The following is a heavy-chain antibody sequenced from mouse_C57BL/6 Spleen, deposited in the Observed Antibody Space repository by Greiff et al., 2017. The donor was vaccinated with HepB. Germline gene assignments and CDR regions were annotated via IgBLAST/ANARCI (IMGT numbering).Heavy chain of an antibody. Sequence: QVQLQQPGAELVRPGSSVKLSCKASGYTFTSYWMDWVKQRPGQGLEWIGNIYPSDSETHYNQKFKDKATLTVDKSSSTAYMQLSSLTSEDSAVYYGARGWRDYAMDYWGQGTSVTVSS. CDR2: IYPSDSET. D-gene: IGHD1-1*02. J-gene: IGHJ4*01. CDR1: GYTFTSYW. CDR3: ARGWRDYAMDY. V-gene: IGHV1-61*01.